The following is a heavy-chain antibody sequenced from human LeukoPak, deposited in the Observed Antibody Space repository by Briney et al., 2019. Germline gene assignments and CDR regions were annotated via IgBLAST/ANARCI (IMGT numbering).Heavy chain of an antibody. V-gene: IGHV4-39*07. CDR1: GDSISSSSSY. CDR3: ARDRVGQQLVGRKNNYYYMDV. CDR2: IYYSGNT. Sequence: SETLSLTCTVSGDSISSSSSYWGWIRQPPGKGLEWIGSIYYSGNTYYNTSLKSRVTISVDTSKNQFSLKLRSVTAADTAVYYCARDRVGQQLVGRKNNYYYMDVWGKGTTVTISS. D-gene: IGHD6-13*01. J-gene: IGHJ6*03.